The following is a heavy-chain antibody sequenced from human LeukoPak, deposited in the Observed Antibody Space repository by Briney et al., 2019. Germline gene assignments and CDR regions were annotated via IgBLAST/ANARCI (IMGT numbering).Heavy chain of an antibody. D-gene: IGHD3-10*01. CDR2: IIPIFGTA. J-gene: IGHJ4*02. CDR1: AYTFTSYY. Sequence: SVKVSCKASAYTFTSYYMHWVRQAPGQGLEWMGGIIPIFGTANYAQKFQGRVTITADESTSTAYMELSSLRSEDTAVYYCAREKWYYGSGSYTSFDYWGQGTLVTVSS. CDR3: AREKWYYGSGSYTSFDY. V-gene: IGHV1-69*13.